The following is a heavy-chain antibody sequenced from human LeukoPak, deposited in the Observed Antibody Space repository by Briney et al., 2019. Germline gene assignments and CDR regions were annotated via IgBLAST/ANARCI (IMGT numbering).Heavy chain of an antibody. CDR2: IYYSGST. CDR3: ARHAGTAGWFDP. Sequence: SETLSLTCSVSGGSISTYYWSWIRQPAGKGLEWIGYIYYSGSTNYNPSLKSRVTISVDTSKNQFSLKLSSVTAADTAVYYCARHAGTAGWFDPWGQGTLVTVSS. CDR1: GGSISTYY. D-gene: IGHD1-7*01. V-gene: IGHV4-59*08. J-gene: IGHJ5*02.